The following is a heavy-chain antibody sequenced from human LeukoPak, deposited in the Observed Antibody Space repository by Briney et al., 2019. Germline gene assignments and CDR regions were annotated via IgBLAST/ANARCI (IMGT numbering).Heavy chain of an antibody. D-gene: IGHD3-10*01. CDR1: GGTFSSYA. J-gene: IGHJ4*02. CDR3: ARRSFEAYGSGREY. Sequence: ASVKVSCKASGGTFSSYAISWVRQAPGQGLEWMGRIIPILGIANYAQKFQGRVTITADKSTSTAYMELSSLRSEDTAVYYCARRSFEAYGSGREYWGQGTLVTVSS. V-gene: IGHV1-69*04. CDR2: IIPILGIA.